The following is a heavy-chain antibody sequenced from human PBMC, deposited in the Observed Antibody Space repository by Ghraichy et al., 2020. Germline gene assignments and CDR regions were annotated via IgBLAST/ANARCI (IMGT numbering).Heavy chain of an antibody. CDR2: ISGSGGST. CDR1: GFTFSSYA. Sequence: RGSLRLSCAASGFTFSSYAMSWVRQAPGKGLEWVSAISGSGGSTYYADSVKGRFTISRDNSKNTLYLQMNSLRAEDTAVYYCAKDRLAPSTVIYYFDYWGQGTLVTVSS. CDR3: AKDRLAPSTVIYYFDY. J-gene: IGHJ4*02. D-gene: IGHD4-17*01. V-gene: IGHV3-23*01.